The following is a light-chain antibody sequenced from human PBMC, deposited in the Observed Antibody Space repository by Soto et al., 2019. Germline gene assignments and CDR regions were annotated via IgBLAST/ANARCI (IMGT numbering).Light chain of an antibody. J-gene: IGLJ1*01. Sequence: QSALTQPPSASGSPGQSVTISCTGTSSDVGGYNFVSWYQQHPGKAPQLIIYEVTKRPSGVPDRFSGSKSGNTASLTVSGLQTEDEADYYCSSYAATNNHVFGSGTKVTVL. CDR2: EVT. CDR1: SSDVGGYNF. V-gene: IGLV2-8*01. CDR3: SSYAATNNHV.